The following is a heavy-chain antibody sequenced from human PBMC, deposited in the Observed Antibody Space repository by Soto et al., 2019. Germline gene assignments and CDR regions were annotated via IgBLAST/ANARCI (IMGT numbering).Heavy chain of an antibody. CDR1: GGTFSTYT. J-gene: IGHJ4*02. CDR2: IIPILNIA. V-gene: IGHV1-69*02. Sequence: QVQLVQSGAEVKKPGSSVKVSCEASGGTFSTYTFTWVRQAPGQGLEWVGRIIPILNIANYAQKFQGRVTITADRSTRTSYLELNSLRSEYTAVYYCAGVEGIAVAGIYSLDYWGQGTLFTVSS. D-gene: IGHD6-19*01. CDR3: AGVEGIAVAGIYSLDY.